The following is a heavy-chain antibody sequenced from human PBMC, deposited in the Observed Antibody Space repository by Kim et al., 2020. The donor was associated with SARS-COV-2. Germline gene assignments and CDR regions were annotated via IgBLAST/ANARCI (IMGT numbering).Heavy chain of an antibody. CDR3: ATDRAVRGSFDY. J-gene: IGHJ4*02. V-gene: IGHV1-24*01. D-gene: IGHD3-10*01. Sequence: IYAERFQGRVAVTEDTSTDTAYMELSSLRSEETAVYYCATDRAVRGSFDYWGQGTLVTVSS.